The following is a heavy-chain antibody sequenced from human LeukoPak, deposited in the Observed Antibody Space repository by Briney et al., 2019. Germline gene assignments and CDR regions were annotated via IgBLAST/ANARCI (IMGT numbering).Heavy chain of an antibody. Sequence: SETLSLTCSVSGGSISNYYWNWLRQPAGKGLEWIGRIYASGSTNYNPSLKSRVTISMDKSKNHFSLNLKSVTAADAAFYYCARDFYGDDGHHPFDYWGQGIQVTVSS. D-gene: IGHD2/OR15-2a*01. J-gene: IGHJ4*02. CDR3: ARDFYGDDGHHPFDY. CDR1: GGSISNYY. V-gene: IGHV4-4*07. CDR2: IYASGST.